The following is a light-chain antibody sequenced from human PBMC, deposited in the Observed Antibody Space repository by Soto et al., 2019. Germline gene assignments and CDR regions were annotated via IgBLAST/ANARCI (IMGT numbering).Light chain of an antibody. Sequence: QSVLTQPPSVSGAPGQRVTISCTVSGSTFGAGSDVHWYQQVPGTAPKLLISYNTNRPSGVPDRFSGSKSGTSASLAISGLQPEDEADYYCQSFDSSVSGSGVFGGGTKVTVL. CDR3: QSFDSSVSGSGV. CDR2: YNT. J-gene: IGLJ3*02. V-gene: IGLV1-40*01. CDR1: GSTFGAGSD.